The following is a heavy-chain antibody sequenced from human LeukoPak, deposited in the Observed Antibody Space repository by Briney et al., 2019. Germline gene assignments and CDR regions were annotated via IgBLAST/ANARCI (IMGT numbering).Heavy chain of an antibody. V-gene: IGHV3-66*04. CDR1: GFTVSSNY. CDR2: IYSGGST. Sequence: GSLRLSCAASGFTVSSNYMSWVRQAPGKGLEWVSVIYSGGSTYCADSVKGRFTISRDNSKNTLYLQMNSLRAEDTAVYYCARQREYAYSYGLNFDYWGQGTLVTVSS. CDR3: ARQREYAYSYGLNFDY. D-gene: IGHD5-18*01. J-gene: IGHJ4*02.